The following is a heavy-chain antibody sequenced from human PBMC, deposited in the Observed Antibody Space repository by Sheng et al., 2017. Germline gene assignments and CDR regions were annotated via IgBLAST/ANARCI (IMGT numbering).Heavy chain of an antibody. CDR3: AKIAKSHINNWFDS. CDR2: ISGSGDSA. CDR1: GFTFTAYG. J-gene: IGHJ5*01. Sequence: EVRLVESGGALVQPGGTLRLSCAASGFTFTAYGMSWVRQAPGKGLEWVSVISGSGDSAYYADTVTGRFTVSKDNSKNTVDLQMHSLRAEDTAVYYCAKIAKSHINNWFDSWGQGTLVTVSS. D-gene: IGHD6-13*01. V-gene: IGHV3-23*04.